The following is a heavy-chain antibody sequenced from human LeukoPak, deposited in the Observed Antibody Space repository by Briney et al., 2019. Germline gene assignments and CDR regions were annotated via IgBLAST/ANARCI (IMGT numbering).Heavy chain of an antibody. CDR2: IYYSGST. CDR3: ARGSSWYLYYFDY. CDR1: GGSISSYY. V-gene: IGHV4-59*01. Sequence: SETLSLTCTVSGGSISSYYWSWIRQPPGKGLEWIGYIYYSGSTNYNPSLKSRVTISVDTSKNQFSLKLSSLTAADTAVYYCARGSSWYLYYFDYWGQGTLVTVSS. J-gene: IGHJ4*02. D-gene: IGHD6-13*01.